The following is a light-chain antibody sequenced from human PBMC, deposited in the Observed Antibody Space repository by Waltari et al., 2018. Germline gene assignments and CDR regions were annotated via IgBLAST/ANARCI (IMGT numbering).Light chain of an antibody. CDR3: ASYASTRKV. J-gene: IGLJ3*02. CDR2: GVD. V-gene: IGLV2-8*01. CDR1: SRDVGGYNY. Sequence: QSALTQPPSASGSPGQSVTISCTGSSRDVGGYNYVSWYQQHPGKAPKLMIYGVDNRPSGVPYRFSGSNAVNTASLTVSGLQAEDEADYFCASYASTRKVFGGGTKLTVL.